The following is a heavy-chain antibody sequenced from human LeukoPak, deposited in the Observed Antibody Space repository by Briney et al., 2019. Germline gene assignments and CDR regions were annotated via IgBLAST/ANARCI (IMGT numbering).Heavy chain of an antibody. V-gene: IGHV1-2*06. CDR2: INPNSGGT. Sequence: GASVKVSCKASGYTFTGYYMHWVRQAPGQGLEWMGRINPNSGGTNYAQKFQGRVTMTRDTSISTAYMELSRLRSDDTAVYYCASAYRNYGSGSYCNGFDPWGQGTLVTVSS. CDR1: GYTFTGYY. D-gene: IGHD3-10*01. J-gene: IGHJ5*02. CDR3: ASAYRNYGSGSYCNGFDP.